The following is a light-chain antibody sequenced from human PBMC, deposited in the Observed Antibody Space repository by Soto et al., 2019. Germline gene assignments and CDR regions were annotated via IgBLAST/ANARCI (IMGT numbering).Light chain of an antibody. V-gene: IGKV1-39*01. CDR3: QQSYSTPWT. J-gene: IGKJ1*01. CDR2: AAS. CDR1: QSITSY. Sequence: DIPMSHSPSALSRSLADGSTITCRASQSITSYLNWYQQKPGKAPKLLIYAASSLQSGVPSRFSGSGSGTDFSLTISSLQPEDFATYYCQQSYSTPWTFGQGTKVDIK.